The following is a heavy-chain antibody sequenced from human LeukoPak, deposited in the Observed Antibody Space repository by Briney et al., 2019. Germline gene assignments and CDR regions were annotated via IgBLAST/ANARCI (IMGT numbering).Heavy chain of an antibody. V-gene: IGHV1-46*01. CDR1: GGTSSSYA. J-gene: IGHJ5*02. D-gene: IGHD2-2*01. Sequence: ASVKVSCKASGGTSSSYAISWVRQAPGQGLEWMGIINPSGGSTSYAQKFQGRVTMTRDTSTSTVYMELSSLRSEDTAVYYCARDTPEMNYIVVVPAAPPQLVGWFDPWGQGTLVTVSS. CDR3: ARDTPEMNYIVVVPAAPPQLVGWFDP. CDR2: INPSGGST.